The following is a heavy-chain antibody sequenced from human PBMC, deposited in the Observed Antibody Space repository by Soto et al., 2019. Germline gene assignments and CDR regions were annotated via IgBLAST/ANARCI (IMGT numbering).Heavy chain of an antibody. CDR3: GRQYDFWSPYYYTMDV. Sequence: SETLSLTCTVSGDAVSSVSYYWGWVRQPPGKGLEWIGNIYYTGHTFYNPSLKSRVTISVDTSKNQFSLNLTSVTAADTAVYFCGRQYDFWSPYYYTMDVWGQGTTVTSP. V-gene: IGHV4-39*01. CDR2: IYYTGHT. CDR1: GDAVSSVSYY. D-gene: IGHD3-3*01. J-gene: IGHJ6*02.